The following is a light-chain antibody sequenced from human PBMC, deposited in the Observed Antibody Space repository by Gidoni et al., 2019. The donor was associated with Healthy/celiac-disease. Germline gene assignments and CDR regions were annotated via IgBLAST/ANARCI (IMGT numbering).Light chain of an antibody. CDR3: SSYTSSSTLVV. CDR1: RSDGGGYNY. V-gene: IGLV2-14*01. J-gene: IGLJ2*01. Sequence: QSALTQPASVSRSPGQSITLSCTGTRSDGGGYNYVSWYQQPPGKAPKLKIYEVSNRPSGVSNRFSGSKSGNTASLTISGLQAEDEADYYCSSYTSSSTLVVFGGGTKLTVL. CDR2: EVS.